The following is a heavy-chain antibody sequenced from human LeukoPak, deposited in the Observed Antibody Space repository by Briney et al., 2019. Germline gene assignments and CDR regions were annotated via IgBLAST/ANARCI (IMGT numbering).Heavy chain of an antibody. V-gene: IGHV4-59*01. CDR2: IYYSGST. D-gene: IGHD3-3*01. J-gene: IGHJ3*02. CDR3: ARDIGTGYDFWSGHIDAFDI. Sequence: PSETLSLTCAVSGGSISSYYWSWIRQPPGKGLEWIGYIYYSGSTNYNPSLKSRVTISVDTSKNQFSLKLSSVTAADTAVYYCARDIGTGYDFWSGHIDAFDIWGQGTMVTVSS. CDR1: GGSISSYY.